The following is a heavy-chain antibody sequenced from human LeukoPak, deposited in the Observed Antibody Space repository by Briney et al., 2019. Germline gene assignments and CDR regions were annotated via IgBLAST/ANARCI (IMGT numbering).Heavy chain of an antibody. CDR1: GFTFSSYA. CDR3: AKDLYYDFHYGMDV. Sequence: GGSLRLSCTASGFTFSSYAMSWVRQAPGKGLEWVSSIIGGSGGTTHYADSVKGRFTISRDNSKNSLYLQMNSLRAEDTALYYCAKDLYYDFHYGMDVWGQGTTVTVSS. V-gene: IGHV3-23*01. CDR2: IIGGSGGTT. J-gene: IGHJ6*02. D-gene: IGHD3-3*01.